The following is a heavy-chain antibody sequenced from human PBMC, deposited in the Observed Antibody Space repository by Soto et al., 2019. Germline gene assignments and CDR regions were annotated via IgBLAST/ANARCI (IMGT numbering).Heavy chain of an antibody. J-gene: IGHJ5*02. Sequence: ASVKVSCKASGYTFTSYYMHWVRQAPGQGLEWMGIINPSGGSTSYAQKFQGRVTMTRDTSTSTVYMELSSLRSEDTAVYYCARDLVPATIHGQFDPWGQGTLVTVSS. V-gene: IGHV1-46*01. CDR2: INPSGGST. D-gene: IGHD2-2*02. CDR1: GYTFTSYY. CDR3: ARDLVPATIHGQFDP.